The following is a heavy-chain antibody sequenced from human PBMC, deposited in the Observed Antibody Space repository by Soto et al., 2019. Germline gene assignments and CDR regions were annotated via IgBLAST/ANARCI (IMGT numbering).Heavy chain of an antibody. J-gene: IGHJ4*02. CDR1: GYSFTSYY. CDR3: ASGQWSAVVVIPFHF. CDR2: INPSGGST. D-gene: IGHD3-22*01. Sequence: ASVKVSCKASGYSFTSYYMHWVRQAPGQGLEWMGIINPSGGSTSYAQKFQGRVTMTRDTSTSTVYMELSSLGSEDTAVYYCASGQWSAVVVIPFHFWGQGTLVTVSS. V-gene: IGHV1-46*01.